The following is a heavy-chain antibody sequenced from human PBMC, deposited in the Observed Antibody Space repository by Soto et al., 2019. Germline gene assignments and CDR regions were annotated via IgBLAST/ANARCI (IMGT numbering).Heavy chain of an antibody. CDR1: GGSISSYY. CDR2: IYYRGST. CDR3: ARGALTTYFDY. Sequence: SETLSLTCTVSGGSISSYYWSWIRQPPGKGLEWIGYIYYRGSTNYNPSLKSRVTISVDTSKNQFSLKLSSVTAADTAVYYCARGALTTYFDYWGQVTLVTVSS. V-gene: IGHV4-59*01. J-gene: IGHJ4*02.